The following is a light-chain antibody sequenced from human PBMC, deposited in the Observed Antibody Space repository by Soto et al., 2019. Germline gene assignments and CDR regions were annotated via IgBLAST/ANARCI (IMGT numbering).Light chain of an antibody. CDR1: QSISSW. CDR2: DAS. V-gene: IGKV1-5*01. Sequence: DIQMTQSPSTLSASVEDRVTITCRASQSISSWLGWYQKQGGTPTQLMIYDASSLESGVPSRFSGSGSGTELTIIISRLQHDDFATYYCQQYNSYPLTFGGGTKVDIK. J-gene: IGKJ4*01. CDR3: QQYNSYPLT.